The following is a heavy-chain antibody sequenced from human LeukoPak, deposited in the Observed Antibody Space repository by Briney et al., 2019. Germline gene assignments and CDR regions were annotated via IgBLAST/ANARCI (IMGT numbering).Heavy chain of an antibody. Sequence: ASVKVSCKASGYTFTSYGISWVRQAPGQGLEWMGWISAYNGNTSYAQKLQGRVTMTTDTSTSTAYMELRSLRSDDTAVYYCARDLSVFVPAAIYSHWFDPWGQGTLVTVSS. J-gene: IGHJ5*02. CDR2: ISAYNGNT. D-gene: IGHD2-2*01. CDR3: ARDLSVFVPAAIYSHWFDP. CDR1: GYTFTSYG. V-gene: IGHV1-18*01.